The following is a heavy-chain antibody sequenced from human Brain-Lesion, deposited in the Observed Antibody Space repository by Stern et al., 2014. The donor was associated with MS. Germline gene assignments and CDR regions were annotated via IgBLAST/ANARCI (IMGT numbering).Heavy chain of an antibody. J-gene: IGHJ4*02. CDR1: GFTFSYHA. CDR3: ARGGAVTTSDYYLDY. D-gene: IGHD4-17*01. V-gene: IGHV3-30*01. CDR2: ISYDGSDK. Sequence: VQLLESGGGVVQPGRSLRLSCAASGFTFSYHAMNWVRQAPGKGLEWVAVISYDGSDKNDADSVKGRFTISRDNSRNTLYLQMNSLRVDDTAVYYCARGGAVTTSDYYLDYWGQGILVTVSS.